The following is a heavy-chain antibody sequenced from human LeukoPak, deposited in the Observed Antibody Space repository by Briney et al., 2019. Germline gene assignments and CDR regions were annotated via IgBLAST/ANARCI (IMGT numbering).Heavy chain of an antibody. D-gene: IGHD3-16*01. CDR3: TKAVGGGRDAYDI. Sequence: GGSLRLSCVASGITFSHHAMNWVRQAPGKGLEWVSSVFDSGTPSYYAGSVQGRFTISRHNSRNTFYLQMENLRVEDSATYYCTKAVGGGRDAYDIWGQGTRVIVSS. CDR2: VFDSGTPS. CDR1: GITFSHHA. J-gene: IGHJ3*02. V-gene: IGHV3-23*05.